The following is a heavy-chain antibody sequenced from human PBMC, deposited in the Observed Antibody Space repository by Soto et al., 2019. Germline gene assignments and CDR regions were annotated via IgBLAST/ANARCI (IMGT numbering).Heavy chain of an antibody. Sequence: GASVKRSFKASVGTFSSVGISWVRQAPGQGLEWMGGIIPVFGRPNYAQRFRGRLTITADESTNTCYMELIDLESEDTAVYYCAREGSGYNFWGQGPQVTVSS. V-gene: IGHV1-69*13. J-gene: IGHJ1*01. CDR3: AREGSGYNF. CDR2: IIPVFGRP. CDR1: VGTFSSVG. D-gene: IGHD5-12*01.